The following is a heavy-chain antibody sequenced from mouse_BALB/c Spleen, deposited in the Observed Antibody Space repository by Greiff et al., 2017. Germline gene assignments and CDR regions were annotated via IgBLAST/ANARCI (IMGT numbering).Heavy chain of an antibody. D-gene: IGHD2-10*01. J-gene: IGHJ3*01. CDR2: IDPYNGGT. CDR1: GYAFTSYN. Sequence: EVQLQQSGAELVRPGASVKVSCKASGYAFTSYNMYWVKQSHGKSLEWIGYIDPYNGGTSYNQKFKGKATLTVDKSSSTAYMHLNSLTSEDSAVYYCAKAYYGNYWFAYWGQGTLVTVSA. V-gene: IGHV1S135*01. CDR3: AKAYYGNYWFAY.